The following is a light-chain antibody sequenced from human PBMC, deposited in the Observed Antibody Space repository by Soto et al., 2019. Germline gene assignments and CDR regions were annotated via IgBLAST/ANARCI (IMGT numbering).Light chain of an antibody. CDR2: QTS. Sequence: EIVLTQPPATLSSFPGDRVTLSCRASQYINTRLAWYQHRPGQAPRLLIYQTSIRAAGIPARFSGSGSESDFTLTISSLEPEDFAVYYCQQRSYPITFGQGTRLEIK. V-gene: IGKV3-11*01. CDR1: QYINTR. CDR3: QQRSYPIT. J-gene: IGKJ5*01.